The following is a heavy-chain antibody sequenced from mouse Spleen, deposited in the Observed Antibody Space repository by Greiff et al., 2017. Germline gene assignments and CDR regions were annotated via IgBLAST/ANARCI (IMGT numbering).Heavy chain of an antibody. D-gene: IGHD1-1*01. CDR3: TRTTTVVQDY. Sequence: VQLQQSGAELVRPGASVTLSCKASGYTFTDYEMHWVKQTPVHGLEWIGAIDPETGGTAYNQKFKGKAILTADKSSSTAYMELRSLTSEDSAVYYCTRTTTVVQDYWGQGTTLTVSS. CDR2: IDPETGGT. J-gene: IGHJ2*01. V-gene: IGHV1-15*01. CDR1: GYTFTDYE.